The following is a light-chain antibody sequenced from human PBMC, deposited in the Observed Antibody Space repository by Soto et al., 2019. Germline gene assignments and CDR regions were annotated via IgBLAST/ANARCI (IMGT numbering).Light chain of an antibody. V-gene: IGKV1-12*01. CDR1: QSIYKW. CDR2: ASS. Sequence: DIQMTQSPSSVSASIGDRVTISCRASQSIYKWLVWYQQKPGKAPKLLIIASSSLQSGVPSRFSGSGYGTDFALTISSLQPEDFARYYCPQACSFPLSFGGGTKVEI. CDR3: PQACSFPLS. J-gene: IGKJ4*01.